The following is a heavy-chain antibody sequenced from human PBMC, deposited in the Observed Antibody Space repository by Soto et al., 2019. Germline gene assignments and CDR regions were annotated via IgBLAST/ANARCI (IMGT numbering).Heavy chain of an antibody. D-gene: IGHD3-10*02. Sequence: QVQLVQSGAEVKKPGASVKVSCKASGYTFTSYDINWVRQATGQGLEWMGWMNPNSGNTGYAQKFQGRVTMTRNTSISTAYMELSSLRSEDTAVYYWAGGQPADYFVRGYYYYGMDVWGQGTTVTVSS. CDR2: MNPNSGNT. CDR1: GYTFTSYD. J-gene: IGHJ6*02. V-gene: IGHV1-8*01. CDR3: AGGQPADYFVRGYYYYGMDV.